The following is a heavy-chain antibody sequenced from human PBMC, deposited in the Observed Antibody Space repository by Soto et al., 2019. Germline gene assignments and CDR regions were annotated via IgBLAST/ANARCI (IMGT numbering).Heavy chain of an antibody. J-gene: IGHJ6*02. CDR1: VFTFSSYG. CDR2: ISYDGSNK. V-gene: IGHV3-30*03. D-gene: IGHD3-3*01. Sequence: PGGSLRLSGAASVFTFSSYGMHWVRQAPGKGLEWVAVISYDGSNKYYADSVKGRFTISRDNSKNTLYLQMNSLRAEDTAVYYCARVDKRFFLARNGMDVWGQGTTVTVSS. CDR3: ARVDKRFFLARNGMDV.